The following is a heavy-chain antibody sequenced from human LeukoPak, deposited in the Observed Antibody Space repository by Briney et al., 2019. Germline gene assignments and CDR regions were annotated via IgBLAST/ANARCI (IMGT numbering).Heavy chain of an antibody. CDR2: IYYSGST. CDR3: ARFNWGSITY. CDR1: GGSISSYY. D-gene: IGHD7-27*01. V-gene: IGHV4-59*12. Sequence: SETLSLTCTVSGGSISSYYWSWIRQPPGKGLEWIGYIYYSGSTNYNPSLKSRVTISVDTSKNQFSLKLSSVTAADTAVYYCARFNWGSITYWGQGTLVTVSS. J-gene: IGHJ4*02.